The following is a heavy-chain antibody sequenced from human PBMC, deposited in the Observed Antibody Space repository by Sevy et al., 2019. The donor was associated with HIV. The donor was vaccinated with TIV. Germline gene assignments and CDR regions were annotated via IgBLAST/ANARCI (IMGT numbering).Heavy chain of an antibody. D-gene: IGHD3-3*01. CDR1: GFTFSSYA. Sequence: GGSLRLSCSASGFTFSSYAMHWVRQAPGKGLEWVSSISSSSSYIYYADSVKGRFTISRDNAKNSLYLQMNCLRAEDTAVDYCASDCVYYDFWSGYHYYYGMDVWGQGTTVTVSS. J-gene: IGHJ6*02. V-gene: IGHV3-21*01. CDR2: ISSSSSYI. CDR3: ASDCVYYDFWSGYHYYYGMDV.